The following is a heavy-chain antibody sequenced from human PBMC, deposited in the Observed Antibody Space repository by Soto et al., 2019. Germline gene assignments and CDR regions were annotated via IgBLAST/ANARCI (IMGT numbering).Heavy chain of an antibody. Sequence: QVQLVHSGAEVKKPGSSVKVSCKASGGTFSSYTISWVRQAPGQGLEWMGRIIPILGIANYAQKCQGRVTITADKSTSTAYRELSSLRSEDTAVYYCARVVNHPTQWSWGQGTLVTVSS. CDR1: GGTFSSYT. CDR3: ARVVNHPTQWS. D-gene: IGHD2-15*01. CDR2: IIPILGIA. J-gene: IGHJ5*02. V-gene: IGHV1-69*02.